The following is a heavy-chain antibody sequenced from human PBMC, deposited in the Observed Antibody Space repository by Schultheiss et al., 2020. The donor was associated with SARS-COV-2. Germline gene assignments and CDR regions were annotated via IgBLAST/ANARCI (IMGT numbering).Heavy chain of an antibody. Sequence: ASVKVSCKASGYTFTSYGISWVRQAPGQGLEWMGWINPNSGGTNYAQKFQGRVTMTRDTSISTAYMELSRLRSDDTAVYYCARDGGWLRQKPSGDYWGQGTLVTVSS. D-gene: IGHD5-12*01. CDR3: ARDGGWLRQKPSGDY. CDR2: INPNSGGT. J-gene: IGHJ4*02. V-gene: IGHV1-2*02. CDR1: GYTFTSYG.